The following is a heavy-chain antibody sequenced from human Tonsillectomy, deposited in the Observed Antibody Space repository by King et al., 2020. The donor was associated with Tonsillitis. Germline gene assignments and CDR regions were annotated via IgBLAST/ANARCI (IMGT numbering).Heavy chain of an antibody. CDR3: AKDGHSSGWYYFDY. D-gene: IGHD6-19*01. Sequence: VQLVESGGGLVQPGGSLRLSCAASGFTFSSYAMSWVRQAPGKGLEWVSGISNSGGNTYYADSVKGRFTISRDHSKNTLYLQMNRLRAGDTAAYYCAKDGHSSGWYYFDYWGQGTLVTVSS. V-gene: IGHV3-23*04. CDR2: ISNSGGNT. J-gene: IGHJ4*02. CDR1: GFTFSSYA.